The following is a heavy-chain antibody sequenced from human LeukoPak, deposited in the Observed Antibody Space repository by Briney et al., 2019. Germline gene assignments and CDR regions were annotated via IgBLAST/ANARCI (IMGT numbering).Heavy chain of an antibody. Sequence: GGSLRLSCAASGFTFSSYWMHWVRQAPGKGLVWVSRINTDGSTTSHADSVKGRFTISRDNAKNTLYLQMNSLRAEDTAVYYCARSQGYSSGPAYFQHWGQGTLVTVSS. V-gene: IGHV3-74*01. CDR2: INTDGSTT. CDR1: GFTFSSYW. D-gene: IGHD6-19*01. J-gene: IGHJ1*01. CDR3: ARSQGYSSGPAYFQH.